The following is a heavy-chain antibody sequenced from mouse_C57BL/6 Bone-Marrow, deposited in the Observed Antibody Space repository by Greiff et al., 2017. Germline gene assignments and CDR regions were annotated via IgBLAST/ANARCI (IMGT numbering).Heavy chain of an antibody. D-gene: IGHD2-4*01. Sequence: QVQLQQSGAELVRPGTSVKMSCKASGYTFTNYWIGWAKQRPGHGLEWIGDIYPGGGYTNYNEKFKGKATLPADKSSSTAYMQFSSLTSEDSAIYYCARWGITGYFDVWGTGTTVTVSS. CDR3: ARWGITGYFDV. CDR2: IYPGGGYT. CDR1: GYTFTNYW. V-gene: IGHV1-63*01. J-gene: IGHJ1*03.